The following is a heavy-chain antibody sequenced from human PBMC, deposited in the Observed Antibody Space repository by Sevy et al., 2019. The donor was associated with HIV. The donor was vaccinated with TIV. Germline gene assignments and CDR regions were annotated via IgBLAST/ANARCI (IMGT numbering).Heavy chain of an antibody. D-gene: IGHD2-2*01. V-gene: IGHV3-30*02. CDR1: GFTFSTYG. CDR2: IRFDGSIK. J-gene: IGHJ6*02. CDR3: AKVLHIVEIPAAIDYYYGMDV. Sequence: PGGSLRLSCAASGFTFSTYGMYWVRQAPGKGLEWVAFIRFDGSIKYYRDSVKGRLTISRDNSKNTLYLQMNSLRAEDTAVYFCAKVLHIVEIPAAIDYYYGMDVWGQGTTVTVSS.